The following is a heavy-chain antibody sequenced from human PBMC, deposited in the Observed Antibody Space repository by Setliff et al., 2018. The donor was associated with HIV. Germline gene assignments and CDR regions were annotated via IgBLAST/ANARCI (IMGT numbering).Heavy chain of an antibody. J-gene: IGHJ6*02. V-gene: IGHV3-23*05. CDR3: ARGHYFKDV. D-gene: IGHD3-22*01. Sequence: PGGSLRLSCAASGFALNGYTMSWVRQAPGKGLEWVSAIKNSDTIYHADSVKGRFTASRDNSKNTVYLQMNSLRAEDTAVYHCARGHYFKDVWGQGTTVTVSS. CDR1: GFALNGYT. CDR2: IKNSDTI.